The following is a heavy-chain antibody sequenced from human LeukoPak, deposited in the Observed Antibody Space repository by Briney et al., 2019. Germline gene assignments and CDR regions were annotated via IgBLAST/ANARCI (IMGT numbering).Heavy chain of an antibody. J-gene: IGHJ4*02. Sequence: GGSLRLSCAASGFTFSSYAMNWVRQAPGKGLEWVSTISGSGGSTYNADSVKGRFTISRDNAKNSLYLQMNSLRAEDTAVYYCARAYSYGHFDYWGQGTLVTVSS. V-gene: IGHV3-23*01. CDR2: ISGSGGST. CDR3: ARAYSYGHFDY. CDR1: GFTFSSYA. D-gene: IGHD5-18*01.